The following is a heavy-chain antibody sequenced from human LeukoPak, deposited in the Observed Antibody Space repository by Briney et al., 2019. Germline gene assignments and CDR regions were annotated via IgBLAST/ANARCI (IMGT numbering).Heavy chain of an antibody. CDR1: GVTFSSYA. D-gene: IGHD5-18*01. V-gene: IGHV3-23*01. CDR2: ISGSGGST. Sequence: GGSLRLSCAASGVTFSSYAMSWVRQAPGKGLEWVSAISGSGGSTYYADSVKGRFTISRDNSKNTLYLQMNSLRAEDTAVYYCAKDSDGYPPTQNLDYWGQGTLVTVSS. J-gene: IGHJ4*02. CDR3: AKDSDGYPPTQNLDY.